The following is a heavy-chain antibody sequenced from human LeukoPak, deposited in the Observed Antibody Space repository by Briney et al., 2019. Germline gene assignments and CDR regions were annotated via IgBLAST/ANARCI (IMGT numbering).Heavy chain of an antibody. CDR3: ARDPSLDYYDSSGYYYDY. CDR2: ISAYNGNT. CDR1: GYTFTSYG. D-gene: IGHD3-22*01. V-gene: IGHV1-18*01. J-gene: IGHJ4*02. Sequence: ASVKVSCTASGYTFTSYGISWVRQAPGQGLEWMGWISAYNGNTNYAQKLQGRVTMTTDTSTSTAYMELRSLRSDDTAVYYCARDPSLDYYDSSGYYYDYWGQGTLVTVSS.